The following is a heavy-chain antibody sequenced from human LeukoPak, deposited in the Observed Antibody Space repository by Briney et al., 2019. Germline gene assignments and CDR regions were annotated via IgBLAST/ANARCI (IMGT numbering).Heavy chain of an antibody. D-gene: IGHD6-6*01. CDR2: ISSSPSYI. V-gene: IGHV3-21*01. J-gene: IGHJ5*02. CDR1: GFSFNNYA. Sequence: GGSLRLSCVASGFSFNNYAMNWVRQAPGKGLEWVSSISSSPSYIYYADSVKGRFTISRDNAKNSLDLQMNSLRAEDTAVYYCARGGGSSSWGQGTLVTVSS. CDR3: ARGGGSSS.